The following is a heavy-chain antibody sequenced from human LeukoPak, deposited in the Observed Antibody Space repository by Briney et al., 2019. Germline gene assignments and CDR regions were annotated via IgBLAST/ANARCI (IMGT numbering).Heavy chain of an antibody. CDR2: ISGNVNNT. V-gene: IGHV3-23*01. CDR3: AKDVARAVAGSPVDY. Sequence: PGGSLRLSCAASEFVFRAFAMNWVRQAPGKGLEWVSAISGNVNNTYYADSVKGRFTISRDNSKSTLYLQMNSLRAEDTAVYYCAKDVARAVAGSPVDYWGQGTLVTVSS. D-gene: IGHD6-19*01. CDR1: EFVFRAFA. J-gene: IGHJ4*02.